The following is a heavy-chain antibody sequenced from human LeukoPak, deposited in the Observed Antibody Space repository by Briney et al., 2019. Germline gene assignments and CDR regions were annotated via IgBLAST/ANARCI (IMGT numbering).Heavy chain of an antibody. D-gene: IGHD3-10*01. J-gene: IGHJ4*02. CDR2: INPNSGGT. CDR1: GYTFTGYY. CDR3: ARPYYYGSGSHLDY. Sequence: ASVKVSCKASGYTFTGYYMHWVRQAPGQGLEWMGWINPNSGGTNYAQKFQGRVTMTRDTSISTAYMELSRLRSDDTAVYYRARPYYYGSGSHLDYWGQGTLVTVSS. V-gene: IGHV1-2*02.